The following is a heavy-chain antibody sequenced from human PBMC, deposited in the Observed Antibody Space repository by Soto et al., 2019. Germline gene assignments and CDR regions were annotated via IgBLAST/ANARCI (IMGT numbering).Heavy chain of an antibody. V-gene: IGHV3-21*01. CDR1: GFTFSSYS. CDR3: ARGVVPAAIQGSYYYYGMDV. Sequence: GGSLRLSCAASGFTFSSYSMNWVRQAPGKVLEWVSSISSSSSYIYYEDSVKGRFTISRDNAKNSLYLQMNSLRAEDTAVYYCARGVVPAAIQGSYYYYGMDVWGQGTTVTVSS. D-gene: IGHD2-2*02. CDR2: ISSSSSYI. J-gene: IGHJ6*02.